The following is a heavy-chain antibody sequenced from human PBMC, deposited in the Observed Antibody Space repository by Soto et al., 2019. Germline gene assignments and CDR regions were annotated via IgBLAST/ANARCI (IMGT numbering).Heavy chain of an antibody. CDR3: ARYATYRDGCFYYAVFDI. Sequence: DVQLMESGGCLVQPGGSLRLSCAASGFTFSYYWMTWVRQAPGKGLEWVANIRRDGGEEHYVDSVKGRFRVSRDNAKAALYLKMSSLRIEGTAVYYCARYATYRDGCFYYAVFDIWGQGPMVHVSS. D-gene: IGHD2-21*01. CDR1: GFTFSYYW. J-gene: IGHJ3*02. CDR2: IRRDGGEE. V-gene: IGHV3-7*05.